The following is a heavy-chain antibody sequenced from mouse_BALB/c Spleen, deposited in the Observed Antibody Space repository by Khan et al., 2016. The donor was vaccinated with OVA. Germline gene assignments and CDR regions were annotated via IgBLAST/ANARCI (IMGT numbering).Heavy chain of an antibody. Sequence: VQLQQSGTEVVRPGTSVKMSCKAAGYTFTHYWIGWVKQRPGHGLEWIGDTYPGGGYTNYNEKFKGKATLTADTSSSTAYMQLSGLTSEDSDRYYCARSGAARATWDFFAYWGQGTSLIVSS. V-gene: IGHV1-63*02. CDR1: GYTFTHYW. J-gene: IGHJ2*02. CDR2: TYPGGGYT. CDR3: ARSGAARATWDFFAY. D-gene: IGHD3-1*01.